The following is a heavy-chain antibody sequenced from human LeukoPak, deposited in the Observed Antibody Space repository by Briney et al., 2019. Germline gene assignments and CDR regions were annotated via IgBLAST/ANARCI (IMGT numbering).Heavy chain of an antibody. CDR1: GFTFSSYS. V-gene: IGHV3-48*01. D-gene: IGHD3-22*01. J-gene: IGHJ5*02. Sequence: GGSLRLSCAASGFTFSSYSMNWVRQAPGKGLEWVSYISSSSSTIYYADSVKGRFTISRDNAKSSLYLQMNSLRAEDTAVYYCAREVTMIVVVITANWFDPWGQGTLVTVSS. CDR3: AREVTMIVVVITANWFDP. CDR2: ISSSSSTI.